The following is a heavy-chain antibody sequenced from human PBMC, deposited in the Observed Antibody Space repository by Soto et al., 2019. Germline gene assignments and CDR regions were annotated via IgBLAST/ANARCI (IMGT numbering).Heavy chain of an antibody. V-gene: IGHV4-39*01. Sequence: QLQLQESGPGLVKPSETLSLTCTVYGGSISSSGYYWGWISQPPGKGLEWIGNIYYSGSTNYNPSLKSRVTISVDTSKNQFSLKVSYVTAADTAVYYCARRSYYGSGSIFDYWGQGTLFTVSS. CDR2: IYYSGST. CDR1: GGSISSSGYY. CDR3: ARRSYYGSGSIFDY. D-gene: IGHD3-10*01. J-gene: IGHJ4*02.